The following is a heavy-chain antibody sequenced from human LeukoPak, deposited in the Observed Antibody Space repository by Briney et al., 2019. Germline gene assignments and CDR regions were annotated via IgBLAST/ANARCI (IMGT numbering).Heavy chain of an antibody. Sequence: PSETLSLTCAVYGGSFSGYYWSWIRQPPGKGLEWIGEINHSGSTNYNPSLKSRVTISVDTSKNQFSLKLSSVTAADTAVYYCARGDVRHDYGVMGAFDYWGQGTPVTVSS. D-gene: IGHD4-17*01. V-gene: IGHV4-34*01. CDR1: GGSFSGYY. J-gene: IGHJ4*02. CDR3: ARGDVRHDYGVMGAFDY. CDR2: INHSGST.